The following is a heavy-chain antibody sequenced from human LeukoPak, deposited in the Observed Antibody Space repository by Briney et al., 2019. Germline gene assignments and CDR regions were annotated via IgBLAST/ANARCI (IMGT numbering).Heavy chain of an antibody. V-gene: IGHV1-24*01. CDR2: FDPEDGET. Sequence: ASVKVPCKVSGYTLTELSMHWVRQAPGKGLEWMGGFDPEDGETIYAQKFQGRVTITADESTSTAYMELSSLRSEDTAVYYCARDGAADYYFDYWGQGTLVTVSS. D-gene: IGHD6-13*01. J-gene: IGHJ4*02. CDR1: GYTLTELS. CDR3: ARDGAADYYFDY.